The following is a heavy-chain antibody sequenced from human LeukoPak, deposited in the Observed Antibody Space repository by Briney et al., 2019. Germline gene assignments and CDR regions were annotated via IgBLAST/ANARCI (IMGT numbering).Heavy chain of an antibody. Sequence: PGGSLRLSCAASGFTFSSYDMNWVRQAPGKGLEWVSYISSSSSAIYYADSVKGRFTISRDSAKNSLYLQMNSLRAEDTAVYYCARDSSMLRGPLVIYYFDFWGQGTLVTVSS. V-gene: IGHV3-48*01. J-gene: IGHJ4*02. CDR1: GFTFSSYD. D-gene: IGHD3-10*01. CDR3: ARDSSMLRGPLVIYYFDF. CDR2: ISSSSSAI.